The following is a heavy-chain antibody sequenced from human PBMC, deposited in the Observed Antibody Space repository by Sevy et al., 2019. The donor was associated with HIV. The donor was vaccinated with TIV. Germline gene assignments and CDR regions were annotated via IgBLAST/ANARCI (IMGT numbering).Heavy chain of an antibody. CDR1: GGSISSYY. Sequence: SETLSLTCTVSGGSISSYYWNWIRQSPGKGLEWIGYIYYTGSTNYSPSLKSRVTISVDTSKNQFSLKLTSVTAADTAVYYCARELISGRYYGMDVWGQGTTVTVSS. J-gene: IGHJ6*02. CDR2: IYYTGST. D-gene: IGHD6-19*01. V-gene: IGHV4-59*01. CDR3: ARELISGRYYGMDV.